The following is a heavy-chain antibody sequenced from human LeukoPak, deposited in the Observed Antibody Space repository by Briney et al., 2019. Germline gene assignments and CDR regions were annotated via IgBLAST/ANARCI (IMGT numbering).Heavy chain of an antibody. Sequence: GGSLTLSCAASGFTFSGSAMHWVRQASGKGLEWVGRIKTKAQRYATEYAASVKGRFIISRDDSKNTAYLQMNSLKTEDTAVYYCSRPHFNFYDDSGYVDSWGQGTLVTVSS. J-gene: IGHJ4*02. CDR3: SRPHFNFYDDSGYVDS. CDR2: IKTKAQRYAT. D-gene: IGHD3-22*01. V-gene: IGHV3-73*01. CDR1: GFTFSGSA.